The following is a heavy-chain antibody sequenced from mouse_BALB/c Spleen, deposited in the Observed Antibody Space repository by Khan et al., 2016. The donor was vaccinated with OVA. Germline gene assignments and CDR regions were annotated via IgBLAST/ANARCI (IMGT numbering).Heavy chain of an antibody. CDR2: IDPANGNT. CDR3: ARDYWDVFAY. D-gene: IGHD4-1*01. Sequence: VQLQQSGAELVKPGASVKLSCTAPGFNIKDTYMHWVKQRPEQGQEWIGRIDPANGNTKYDPKFQGKATITADTSSNTAYLHLSSLTSEDTAVYYCARDYWDVFAYWGQGTLVTVSA. J-gene: IGHJ3*01. V-gene: IGHV14-3*02. CDR1: GFNIKDTY.